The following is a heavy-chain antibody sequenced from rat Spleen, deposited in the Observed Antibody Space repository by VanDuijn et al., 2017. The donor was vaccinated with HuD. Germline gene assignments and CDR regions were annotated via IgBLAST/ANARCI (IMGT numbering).Heavy chain of an antibody. J-gene: IGHJ3*01. CDR3: ARRCYYYSVFDY. D-gene: IGHD1-1*01. Sequence: EVQLVESGGGLVQPGGSLKLSCVASGFTFNNYWMTWIRQAPGKGLEWVASITNAAGKVHYPDSVKGRFTISRDTAQNTLYLQMISLRSEDTATYYCARRCYYYSVFDYWGQDTLVTVSS. CDR1: GFTFNNYW. CDR2: ITNAAGKV. V-gene: IGHV5-31*01.